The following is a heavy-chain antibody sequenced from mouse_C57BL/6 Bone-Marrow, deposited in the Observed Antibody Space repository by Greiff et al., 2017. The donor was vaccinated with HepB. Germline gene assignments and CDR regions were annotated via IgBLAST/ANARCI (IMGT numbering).Heavy chain of an antibody. D-gene: IGHD1-1*01. CDR3: ARLYGSRGRNYAMDY. V-gene: IGHV5-9*01. J-gene: IGHJ4*01. CDR1: GFTFSSYT. Sequence: VQLKESGGGLVKPGGSLKLSCAASGFTFSSYTMSWVRQTPEKRLEWVATISGGGGNTYYPDSVKGRFTISRDNAKNTLYLQMSSLRSEDTALYYCARLYGSRGRNYAMDYWGQGTSVTVSS. CDR2: ISGGGGNT.